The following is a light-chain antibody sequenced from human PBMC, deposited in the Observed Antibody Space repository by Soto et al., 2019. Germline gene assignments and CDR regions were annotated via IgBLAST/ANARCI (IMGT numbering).Light chain of an antibody. CDR3: QQYRRSPPVT. J-gene: IGKJ5*01. CDR1: QSVSSSY. V-gene: IGKV3-20*01. Sequence: EIVLTQSPGTLSLSPGERATLSCGASQSVSSSYLAWYQQKPGQTPRLLIYGASGRATGIPDRFGGSGTGTDPTLSIRPLEPEDFALYYCQQYRRSPPVTFGQGTRLEIK. CDR2: GAS.